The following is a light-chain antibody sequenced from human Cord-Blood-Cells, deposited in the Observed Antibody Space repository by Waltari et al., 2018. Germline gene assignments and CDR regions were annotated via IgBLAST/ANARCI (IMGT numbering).Light chain of an antibody. J-gene: IGKJ2*01. Sequence: EIVMTQSPATLSVSPGERATLSCRARQSVSSNLAWYQQKPGQAPRLLIYGASTRATGIPARFSGSGSGTEFTLTISSLQSEDFAVYYCQQYNNWATFGQGTKLEIK. CDR3: QQYNNWAT. CDR1: QSVSSN. CDR2: GAS. V-gene: IGKV3-15*01.